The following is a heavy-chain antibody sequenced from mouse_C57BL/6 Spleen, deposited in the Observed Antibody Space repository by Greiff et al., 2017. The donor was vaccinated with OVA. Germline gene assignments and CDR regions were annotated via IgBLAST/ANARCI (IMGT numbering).Heavy chain of an antibody. J-gene: IGHJ2*01. CDR2: IDPSDSYT. D-gene: IGHD2-2*01. V-gene: IGHV1-69*01. Sequence: VQLQQPGAELVMPGASVKLSCKASGYTFTSYWMHWVKQRPGQGLEWIGEIDPSDSYTNYNQKFKGKSTLTVDKSSSTAYMQLSSLTSEDSAVYYCARSYGYDYFDYWGQGTTLTVSS. CDR1: GYTFTSYW. CDR3: ARSYGYDYFDY.